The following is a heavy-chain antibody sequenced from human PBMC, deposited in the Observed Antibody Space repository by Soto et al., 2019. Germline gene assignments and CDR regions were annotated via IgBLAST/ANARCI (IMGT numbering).Heavy chain of an antibody. V-gene: IGHV3-30*18. CDR3: AKVGFLEWLLWYGMDV. Sequence: GGSLRLSCAASGFTFSSYGMHWVRQAPGKGLEWVAVISYDGSNKYYADSVKGRFTISRDNSKNTLYLQMNSLRAEDTAVYYCAKVGFLEWLLWYGMDVWGQGTTVTVSS. CDR1: GFTFSSYG. J-gene: IGHJ6*02. CDR2: ISYDGSNK. D-gene: IGHD3-3*02.